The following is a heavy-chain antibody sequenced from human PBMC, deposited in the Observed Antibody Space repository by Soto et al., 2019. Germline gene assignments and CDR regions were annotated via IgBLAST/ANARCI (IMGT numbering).Heavy chain of an antibody. J-gene: IGHJ6*03. CDR3: GGSFGGGTCCNRDV. CDR2: AYYSGTT. V-gene: IGHV4-39*01. D-gene: IGHD2-15*01. Sequence: QLQLQESGPGLVKPSETLSLTCTVSGDSITSSFYYWGWIRQPPGRGLEWIGSAYYSGTTYYSPSLESRVTISVDPSKNDFSRKLSSVPAPDTAVFYCGGSFGGGTCCNRDVW. CDR1: GDSITSSFYY.